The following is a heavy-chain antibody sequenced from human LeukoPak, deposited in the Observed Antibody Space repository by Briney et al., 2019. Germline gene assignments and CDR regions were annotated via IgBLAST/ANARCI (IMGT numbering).Heavy chain of an antibody. D-gene: IGHD6-19*01. CDR1: GFTFSSYS. CDR3: ARAAVAGAPFWYFDY. V-gene: IGHV3-21*01. Sequence: GGSLRLSCAASGFTFSSYSMNWVRQAPGKGLEWVSSISSSSSYIYYADSVKGRFTISRDNAKNSLYLQMNSLRAVDTAVYYCARAAVAGAPFWYFDYWGQGTLVTVSS. CDR2: ISSSSSYI. J-gene: IGHJ4*02.